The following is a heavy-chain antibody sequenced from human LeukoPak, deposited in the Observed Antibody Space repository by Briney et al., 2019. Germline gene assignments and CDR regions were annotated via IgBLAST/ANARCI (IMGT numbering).Heavy chain of an antibody. D-gene: IGHD1/OR15-1a*01. V-gene: IGHV3-7*02. J-gene: IGHJ3*02. CDR1: GFTFNNYW. CDR3: ANSGWVIQTTDAFDI. Sequence: GGSLRLSCAASGFTFNNYWMNWVRQAPGKGLEWVAKIKQGGSEKYYVDSVKGRFTISRDNAKKSLYLQMNSLRAEDTAVYYCANSGWVIQTTDAFDIWGQGTMVTVSS. CDR2: IKQGGSEK.